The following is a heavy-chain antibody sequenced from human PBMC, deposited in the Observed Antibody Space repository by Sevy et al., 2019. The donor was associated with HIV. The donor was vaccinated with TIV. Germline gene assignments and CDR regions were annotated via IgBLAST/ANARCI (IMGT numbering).Heavy chain of an antibody. CDR1: GYSISSGYY. J-gene: IGHJ5*02. D-gene: IGHD3-22*01. Sequence: SETLSLTCAVSGYSISSGYYWGWIRQPPGKGLEWIGSIYHSGSTYYYPSLKSRVTISVDTSKNQFSLKLSTVTAADTAVYFCARTPSSYDSSGRYYPWFDPWGQGTLVTVSS. CDR3: ARTPSSYDSSGRYYPWFDP. V-gene: IGHV4-38-2*01. CDR2: IYHSGST.